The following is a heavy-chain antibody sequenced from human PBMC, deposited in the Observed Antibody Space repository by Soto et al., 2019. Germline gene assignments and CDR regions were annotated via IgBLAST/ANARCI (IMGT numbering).Heavy chain of an antibody. CDR1: GFTFNSHG. J-gene: IGHJ6*02. D-gene: IGHD2-2*01. V-gene: IGHV3-30*03. CDR3: ARGAEYQLLSRDYFYGMDV. CDR2: ISYEGSNN. Sequence: GSLRLSCGASGFTFNSHGMHRVRQAPGKGLEWVAVISYEGSNNFYAESVKGRFTISRDNSKNTLYLQMNSLRREDTAVYYCARGAEYQLLSRDYFYGMDVWGQGTTVTVSS.